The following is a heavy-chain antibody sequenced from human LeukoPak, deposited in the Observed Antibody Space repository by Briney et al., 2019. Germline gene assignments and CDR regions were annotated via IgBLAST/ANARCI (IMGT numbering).Heavy chain of an antibody. Sequence: SETLSLTSTVSGGSISSYYWSWIRQPAGKGLEWIGRIYTSGSTSYNPSLKSRVTMSVDTSKNQFSLKLSSVTAADTAVYYCARGGSGYDLDWYFDLRGRGTLVTVSS. J-gene: IGHJ2*01. V-gene: IGHV4-4*07. D-gene: IGHD5-12*01. CDR3: ARGGSGYDLDWYFDL. CDR1: GGSISSYY. CDR2: IYTSGST.